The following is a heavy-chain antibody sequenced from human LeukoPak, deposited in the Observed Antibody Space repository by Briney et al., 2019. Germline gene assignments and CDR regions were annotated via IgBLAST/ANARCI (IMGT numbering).Heavy chain of an antibody. V-gene: IGHV1-18*01. J-gene: IGHJ5*01. CDR1: GYTFTSYG. Sequence: GASVKVSCKASGYTFTSYGISWVRQAPGQGLEWMGWISTNSGNTNYAQNLQGRVTMTTDTSATTAYMELRSLSSDDTAVYYCARDVMYAFDSWGQGTLVTVSS. CDR2: ISTNSGNT. CDR3: ARDVMYAFDS. D-gene: IGHD2-8*01.